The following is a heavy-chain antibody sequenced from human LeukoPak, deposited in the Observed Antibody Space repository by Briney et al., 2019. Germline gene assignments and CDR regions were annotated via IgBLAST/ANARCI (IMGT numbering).Heavy chain of an antibody. CDR1: GYTFTGHY. D-gene: IGHD2-15*01. CDR2: INPNSGGT. V-gene: IGHV1-2*02. J-gene: IGHJ4*02. Sequence: GASVKVSCKASGYTFTGHYIHWVRQAPGQGLEWMGWINPNSGGTNYAQKFQGRVTMTRDTSINSAYMELRGLRSDDTAVYYCARDGNCSGGSCSLDYWGQGTLVTVSS. CDR3: ARDGNCSGGSCSLDY.